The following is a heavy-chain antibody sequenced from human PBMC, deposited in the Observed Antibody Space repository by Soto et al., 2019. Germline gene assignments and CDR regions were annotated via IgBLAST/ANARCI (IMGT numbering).Heavy chain of an antibody. D-gene: IGHD2-15*01. Sequence: EVQLVESGGGLVQPEGSLRLSCAASGFTVSSNYMSWVRQAPGKGLEWVSVIYSGGSTYYADSVKGRFTISRDNSKNTLYLQMNSLRAEVTAVYYCARSGSWYSFFDYWGQGTLVTVSS. CDR2: IYSGGST. CDR3: ARSGSWYSFFDY. V-gene: IGHV3-66*01. J-gene: IGHJ4*02. CDR1: GFTVSSNY.